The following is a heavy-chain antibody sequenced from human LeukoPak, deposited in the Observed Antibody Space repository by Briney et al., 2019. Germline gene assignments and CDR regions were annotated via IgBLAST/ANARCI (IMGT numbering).Heavy chain of an antibody. CDR3: ARDRDRRDSGFWSGYYTGLNAFDI. CDR2: IYYSGST. CDR1: GGSFSGYC. D-gene: IGHD3-3*01. V-gene: IGHV4-30-4*08. J-gene: IGHJ3*02. Sequence: SETLSLTCTVYGGSFSGYCWGWIRQPPGKGLEWIGYIYYSGSTYYNPSLKSRVTISVDTSKNQFSLKLSSVTAADTAVYYCARDRDRRDSGFWSGYYTGLNAFDIWGQGTMVTVSS.